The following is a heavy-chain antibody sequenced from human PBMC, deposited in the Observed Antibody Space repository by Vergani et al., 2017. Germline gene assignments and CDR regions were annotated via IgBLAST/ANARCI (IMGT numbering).Heavy chain of an antibody. CDR2: IYYSGST. J-gene: IGHJ3*02. CDR3: ARDCGDSSGYYDAFDI. D-gene: IGHD3-22*01. Sequence: QVQLQESGPGLVKPSQTLSLTCTVSGGSISSGDYYWSWIRQPPGKGLEWIGYIYYSGSTYYNPSLKSRVTISVDTSKNQFSLKLSSVTAADTAVYYCARDCGDSSGYYDAFDIWGQGTMVTVSS. V-gene: IGHV4-30-4*08. CDR1: GGSISSGDYY.